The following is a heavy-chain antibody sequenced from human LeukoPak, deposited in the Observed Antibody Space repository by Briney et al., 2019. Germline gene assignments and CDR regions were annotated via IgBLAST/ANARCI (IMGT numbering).Heavy chain of an antibody. V-gene: IGHV1-8*01. CDR2: MNPNSVST. CDR3: ARGRLLWFGDLNDAFDI. D-gene: IGHD3-10*01. Sequence: ASVKVSCKASGYSLTTYDINWVRQATGRGLEGMGLMNPNSVSTGYAQKFQGRVTMTTNTSISTVYMELSSLTSEDTAVYYCARGRLLWFGDLNDAFDIWGQGTMVTVSS. CDR1: GYSLTTYD. J-gene: IGHJ3*02.